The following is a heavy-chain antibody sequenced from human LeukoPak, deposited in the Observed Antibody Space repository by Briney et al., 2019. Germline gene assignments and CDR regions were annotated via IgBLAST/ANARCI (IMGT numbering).Heavy chain of an antibody. CDR1: GGSISSYY. CDR2: IYYSGST. J-gene: IGHJ4*02. V-gene: IGHV4-59*01. Sequence: SETLSLTCTVSGGSISSYYWSWIRQPPGKGLEWIGYIYYSGSTNYNPSLKSRVTISVDTSKNQFSLKLSSVTAADTAVYYCARGELDDFWSGYSYDYWGQGTLVTVSS. D-gene: IGHD3-3*01. CDR3: ARGELDDFWSGYSYDY.